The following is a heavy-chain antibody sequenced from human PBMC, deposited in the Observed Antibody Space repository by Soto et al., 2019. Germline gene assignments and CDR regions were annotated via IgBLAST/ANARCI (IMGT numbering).Heavy chain of an antibody. V-gene: IGHV3-48*03. Sequence: GGSLRLSCVASGFVFKNYEMHWVRQAPGKGLEWISYISNSGNTIYVADSMRGRFTISRDNAKNSLFLQMNSLRADDTAVYYCARDIDNRDYYYRLDVWGQGTTVTVSS. J-gene: IGHJ6*02. CDR1: GFVFKNYE. D-gene: IGHD1-20*01. CDR2: ISNSGNTI. CDR3: ARDIDNRDYYYRLDV.